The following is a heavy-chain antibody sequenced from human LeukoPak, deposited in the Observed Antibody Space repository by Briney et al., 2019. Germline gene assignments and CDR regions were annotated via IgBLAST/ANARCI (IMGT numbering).Heavy chain of an antibody. CDR1: GFTFSSYW. J-gene: IGHJ4*02. Sequence: PGGSLRLSCAASGFTFSSYWMHWVREAPGKGLVWVSRINSDGGSTSYADSVKGRFTISRDNAKNTLYLQMNSLRAEDTAVYYCANRGGGFDYWGQGTLVTVSS. V-gene: IGHV3-74*01. CDR2: INSDGGST. D-gene: IGHD2-15*01. CDR3: ANRGGGFDY.